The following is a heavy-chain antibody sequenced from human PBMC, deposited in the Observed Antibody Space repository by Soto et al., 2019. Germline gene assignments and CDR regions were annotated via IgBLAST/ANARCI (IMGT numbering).Heavy chain of an antibody. V-gene: IGHV3-21*06. J-gene: IGHJ4*02. CDR2: ITSKTGEQ. CDR3: ARDLMPNDRGLGDLAY. D-gene: IGHD3-22*01. Sequence: EVRLVESGGGLVKPGGSLRLSCAASGFTFNKYSMNWVRQAPGKGLEWVASITSKTGEQYYADSVKGRFIISRDNTNNSRSLQVTSLRDEDTAVYYCARDLMPNDRGLGDLAYWGQGTLVTVSS. CDR1: GFTFNKYS.